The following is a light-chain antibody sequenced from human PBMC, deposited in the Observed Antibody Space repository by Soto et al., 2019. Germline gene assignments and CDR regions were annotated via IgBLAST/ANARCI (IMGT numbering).Light chain of an antibody. Sequence: EIVLTQSPATLSLSPGERATLSCRASQSVSSYLAWYQQKPGQAPRLLIYDASNRATGIPARFSGSGSGTELTLTISSLEPEDFAVDYCQQRSNWPPWTFGQGTKVEIK. CDR2: DAS. CDR3: QQRSNWPPWT. CDR1: QSVSSY. V-gene: IGKV3-11*01. J-gene: IGKJ1*01.